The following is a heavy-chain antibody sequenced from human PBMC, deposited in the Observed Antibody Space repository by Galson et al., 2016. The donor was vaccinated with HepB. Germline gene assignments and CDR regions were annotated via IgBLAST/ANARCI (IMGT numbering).Heavy chain of an antibody. Sequence: SETLSLTCTVSGGSISTRTYYWVWIRQPPGKGLEWIGSINYSGNTYYNPSLESRVTISVDTSKNQFSLRLSSVTAADTAVYYCASIVVVSSAPTNYFDYWGQGTLVTVSS. CDR3: ASIVVVSSAPTNYFDY. CDR2: INYSGNT. D-gene: IGHD2-2*01. CDR1: GGSISTRTYY. J-gene: IGHJ4*02. V-gene: IGHV4-39*01.